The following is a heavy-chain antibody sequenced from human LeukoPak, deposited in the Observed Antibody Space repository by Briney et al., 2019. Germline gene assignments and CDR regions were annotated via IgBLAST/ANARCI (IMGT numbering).Heavy chain of an antibody. J-gene: IGHJ4*02. CDR1: GGTFSSYA. CDR3: ARDPGYIVVVPAGVGYFDY. D-gene: IGHD2-2*01. Sequence: SVKVSCKASGGTFSSYAISWVRQAPGQGLEWMGGIIPIFGTANYAQKFQGRVTITADESTSTAYMELSSLRSEDTAVYYCARDPGYIVVVPAGVGYFDYWGQGTLVTVSS. CDR2: IIPIFGTA. V-gene: IGHV1-69*13.